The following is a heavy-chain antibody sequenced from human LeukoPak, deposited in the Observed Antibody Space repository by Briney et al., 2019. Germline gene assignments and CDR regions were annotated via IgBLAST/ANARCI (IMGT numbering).Heavy chain of an antibody. CDR1: GFRFSSHW. V-gene: IGHV3-7*01. J-gene: IGHJ3*02. Sequence: PGGSLRLSCAASGFRFSSHWMSWVRHSPGKGLEWVANINQDGGTKYYRDFAKGRFTISRDNAQNSLYLQINSPRAEDTAVYYCAREKGALIRAMAFEMWGQGTMVTVSS. CDR2: INQDGGTK. D-gene: IGHD3-10*01. CDR3: AREKGALIRAMAFEM.